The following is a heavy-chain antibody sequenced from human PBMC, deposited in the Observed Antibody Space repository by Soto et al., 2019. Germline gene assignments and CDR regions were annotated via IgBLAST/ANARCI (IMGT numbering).Heavy chain of an antibody. CDR1: GFTLRSYA. D-gene: IGHD3-3*01. Sequence: PGGSLRLSCAASGFTLRSYAMTWVRQAPGKGLEWVSSISGSGDSTYHADSVKGRFTVSRDDSENTLYLQMNSLRAEDTAIYYCANRGYDSYWGQGTVVTVSS. V-gene: IGHV3-23*01. CDR2: ISGSGDST. CDR3: ANRGYDSY. J-gene: IGHJ4*01.